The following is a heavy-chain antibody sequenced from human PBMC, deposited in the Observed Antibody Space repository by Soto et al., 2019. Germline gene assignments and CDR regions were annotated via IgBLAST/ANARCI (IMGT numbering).Heavy chain of an antibody. CDR2: IRWDDEK. CDR1: GFSRNTRRVG. Sequence: QITLKESGPTLVTPTQTLTLTCTFTGFSRNTRRVGVGWIRQPPGKALEWVALIRWDDEKRYSPSLRNTLTTTKDTFKNQVVPIITNMHPVDIATNYCACIPIVLGSGWDFDFWGQGILVSVPS. D-gene: IGHD6-19*01. CDR3: ACIPIVLGSGWDFDF. V-gene: IGHV2-5*02. J-gene: IGHJ4*02.